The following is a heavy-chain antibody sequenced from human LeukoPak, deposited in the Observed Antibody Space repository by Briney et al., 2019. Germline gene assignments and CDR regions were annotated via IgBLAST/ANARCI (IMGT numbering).Heavy chain of an antibody. CDR3: AGDVVVVAASWFDP. J-gene: IGHJ5*02. Sequence: GGSLRLSCAASGFTFSSYSMNWVRQAPGKGLEWVSSISSSSSYIYYADSVKGRFTISRDNAKNSLYLQMNSLRAEDTAVYYCAGDVVVVAASWFDPWGQGTLVTVSS. CDR1: GFTFSSYS. CDR2: ISSSSSYI. V-gene: IGHV3-21*01. D-gene: IGHD2-15*01.